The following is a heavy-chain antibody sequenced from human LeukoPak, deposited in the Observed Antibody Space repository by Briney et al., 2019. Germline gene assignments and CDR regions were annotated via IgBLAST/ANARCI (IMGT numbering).Heavy chain of an antibody. CDR3: ARGVDPLSY. J-gene: IGHJ4*02. Sequence: SETLSLTCTVSGGSISIYYWSWIRQPPGKGLEWIGYIYYSGSTNYNPSLKSRVTISVDTSKNQFSLRLSSVTAADTPVYYCARGVDPLSYWGQGTLVTVSS. CDR1: GGSISIYY. CDR2: IYYSGST. D-gene: IGHD2-21*01. V-gene: IGHV4-59*01.